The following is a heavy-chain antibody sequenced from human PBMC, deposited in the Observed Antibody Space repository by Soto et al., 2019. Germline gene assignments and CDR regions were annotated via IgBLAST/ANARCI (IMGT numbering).Heavy chain of an antibody. J-gene: IGHJ5*02. Sequence: HPGGSLRLSCVASGFTFSTYWMHWVRQAPGKGLVWVSRVKSDGSGATYADSVWGRFIVARDNAGNTVYLQMNGLRVEDTAVYYCARTPNYGDNWFDPWGEGTLVTVS. CDR3: ARTPNYGDNWFDP. D-gene: IGHD4-17*01. CDR2: VKSDGSGA. V-gene: IGHV3-74*03. CDR1: GFTFSTYW.